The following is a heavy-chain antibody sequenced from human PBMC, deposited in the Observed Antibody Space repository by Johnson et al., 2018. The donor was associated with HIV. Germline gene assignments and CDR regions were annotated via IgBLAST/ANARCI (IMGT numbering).Heavy chain of an antibody. Sequence: VQLVESGGGVVQPGRSLRLSCAASGFTFSSYAMHWVRQAPGKGLEWVSYISSSGDTMYNADSVKGRFTISRDNAKNSLYLQMNSLKTEDTAVYYCTTDSGWVPLEAFDIWGQGTMVTVSS. CDR3: TTDSGWVPLEAFDI. CDR2: ISSSGDTM. CDR1: GFTFSSYA. J-gene: IGHJ3*02. V-gene: IGHV3-48*04. D-gene: IGHD6-19*01.